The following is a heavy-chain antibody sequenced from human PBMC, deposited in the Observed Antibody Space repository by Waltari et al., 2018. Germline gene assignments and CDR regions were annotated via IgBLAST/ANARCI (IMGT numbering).Heavy chain of an antibody. J-gene: IGHJ3*02. Sequence: EVQLVESGGGLVQPGGSLRLSCAASGFSFSHYWMSWVRQAPGRGLEWVADIKGDGSRKYSLDAVRGRFSISRDNTKNSVDLEMNSLGADDTAVYYCARDDSSSGSYDAFDIWGQGTMVAVSS. V-gene: IGHV3-7*01. CDR1: GFSFSHYW. D-gene: IGHD3-22*01. CDR2: IKGDGSRK. CDR3: ARDDSSSGSYDAFDI.